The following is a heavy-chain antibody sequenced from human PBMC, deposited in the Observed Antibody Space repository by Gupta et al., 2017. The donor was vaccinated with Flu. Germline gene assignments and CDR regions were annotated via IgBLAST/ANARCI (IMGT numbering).Heavy chain of an antibody. J-gene: IGHJ4*02. Sequence: QVRLQQWGAGLLKPSEPLSLTCAVYGGSFRVYYWSWIRQTPGKGLEWIGEINRSGNTNYNPSLKSRVTISVDTSKTQFSLKLSAVTAADTAIYYCASSSNFAADYWGQGTLVTVSS. CDR3: ASSSNFAADY. V-gene: IGHV4-34*01. CDR1: GGSFRVYY. CDR2: INRSGNT. D-gene: IGHD6-6*01.